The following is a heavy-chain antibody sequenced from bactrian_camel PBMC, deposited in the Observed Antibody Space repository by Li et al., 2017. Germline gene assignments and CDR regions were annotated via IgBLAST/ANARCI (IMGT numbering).Heavy chain of an antibody. Sequence: VQLVESGGGSALAGGSVRLSCAASGYTFNTYSWFRQAPGKERELVAMDAGDGSISYGNSVKGRFTIAKGQAKHTLYLQMNSLKPDDTATYYCAARFQGGFGLGGLCTDVP. CDR1: GYTFNTY. CDR3: AARFQGGFGLGGLCTDVP. V-gene: IGHV3S44*01. J-gene: IGHJ6*01. D-gene: IGHD5*01. CDR2: MDAGDGSI.